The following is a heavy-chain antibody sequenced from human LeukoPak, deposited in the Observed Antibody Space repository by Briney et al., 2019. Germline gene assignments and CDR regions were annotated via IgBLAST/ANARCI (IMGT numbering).Heavy chain of an antibody. V-gene: IGHV4-59*01. Sequence: SETLSLTCTVSGGSISSYYCSWIRQPPGKGLEWIGYIYYSGSSNYNPSLKSRVTISVDTSKNQFSLKLSSVTAADTAVYYCARVVGPAAGFDPWGQGTLVTVSS. CDR1: GGSISSYY. CDR2: IYYSGSS. CDR3: ARVVGPAAGFDP. J-gene: IGHJ5*02. D-gene: IGHD2-2*01.